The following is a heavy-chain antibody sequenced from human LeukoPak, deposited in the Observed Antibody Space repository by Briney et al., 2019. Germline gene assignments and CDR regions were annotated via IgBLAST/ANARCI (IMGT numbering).Heavy chain of an antibody. CDR1: GESFSGYY. CDR3: ARITTLYDFWSAHYYFDY. J-gene: IGHJ4*02. CDR2: INHSGST. V-gene: IGHV4-34*01. D-gene: IGHD3-3*01. Sequence: SETLSLTCAVYGESFSGYYWSWIRQPPGKGLEWIGEINHSGSTNYNPSLKSRVTISVDTSKNQFSLKLSSVTAADTAVYYCARITTLYDFWSAHYYFDYWGQGTLVTVSS.